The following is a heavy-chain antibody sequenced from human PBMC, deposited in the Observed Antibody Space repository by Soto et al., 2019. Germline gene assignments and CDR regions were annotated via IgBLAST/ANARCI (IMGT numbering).Heavy chain of an antibody. J-gene: IGHJ6*02. CDR1: GGSFSGYY. CDR3: ARGFGSGSSATMRTAYYYYGMDV. Sequence: QVQLQQWGAGLLKPSETLSLTCAVYGGSFSGYYWSWIRQPPGKGLEWIGEINHSGSTNYNPSLKSRVTISVDTSKNQFSLKLSSVTAADTAVYYCARGFGSGSSATMRTAYYYYGMDVWGQGTTVTVSS. D-gene: IGHD3-10*01. V-gene: IGHV4-34*01. CDR2: INHSGST.